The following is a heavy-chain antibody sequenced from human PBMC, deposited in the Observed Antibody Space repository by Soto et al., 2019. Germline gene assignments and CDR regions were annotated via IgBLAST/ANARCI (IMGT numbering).Heavy chain of an antibody. D-gene: IGHD6-25*01. CDR1: GFTFSSYS. CDR3: VRGGRGYTRDDVFDI. V-gene: IGHV3-21*02. Sequence: EAQLVESGGGLVKPGGSLRLSCVDSGFTFSSYSMNWVRQAPGKGLEWVSSISAFSSPNFYADSVKGRYTISRDNAKNSLYLQMRSLRAEDTAVYYCVRGGRGYTRDDVFDIWGQGTMVTVSS. CDR2: ISAFSSPN. J-gene: IGHJ3*02.